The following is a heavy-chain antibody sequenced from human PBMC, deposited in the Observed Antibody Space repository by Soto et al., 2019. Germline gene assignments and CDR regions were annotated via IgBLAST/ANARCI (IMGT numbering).Heavy chain of an antibody. V-gene: IGHV4-30-4*08. J-gene: IGHJ6*02. D-gene: IGHD2-21*02. Sequence: TLSLTGNVSGGSISYEYYHWTWIRQSPGKGLEWIGYIHYSGSIIYSPSFKSRVTISVDTSKNQFSLQLSSVTAADTAVYFCAREDDGGDRDYYGLDVWGQGTTVTVSS. CDR1: GGSISYEYYH. CDR3: AREDDGGDRDYYGLDV. CDR2: IHYSGSI.